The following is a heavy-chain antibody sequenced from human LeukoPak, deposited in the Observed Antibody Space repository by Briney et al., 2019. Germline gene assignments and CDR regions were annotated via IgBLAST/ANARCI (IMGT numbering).Heavy chain of an antibody. CDR2: ISRSGGST. Sequence: GGSLRLSCAASGFTFSSYAMSWVRQAPGKGLEWVSAISRSGGSTYYADSVKGRFTISRDNAKNSLYLQMNSLRAEDTAVYYCARDSMITFGGVIVIGDYFDYWGQGTLVTVSS. CDR1: GFTFSSYA. CDR3: ARDSMITFGGVIVIGDYFDY. D-gene: IGHD3-16*02. V-gene: IGHV3-23*01. J-gene: IGHJ4*02.